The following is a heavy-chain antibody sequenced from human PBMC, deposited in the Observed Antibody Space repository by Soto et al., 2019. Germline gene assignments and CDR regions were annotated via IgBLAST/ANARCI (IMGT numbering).Heavy chain of an antibody. CDR3: ARHPERIAQIGWFAP. V-gene: IGHV3-48*01. J-gene: IGHJ5*02. D-gene: IGHD6-13*01. CDR2: ISSSSSTI. Sequence: PGGSLRLACAASGFNFSGSGIHWVRQASGKGLEWVSYISSSSSTIYYADSVKGRFTISRDNAKNSLYLQMNSLRAEDTAVYYCARHPERIAQIGWFAPWGQGNLVTFSS. CDR1: GFNFSGSG.